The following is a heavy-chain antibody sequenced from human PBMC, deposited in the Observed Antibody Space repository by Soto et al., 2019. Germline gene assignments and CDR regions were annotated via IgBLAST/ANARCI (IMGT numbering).Heavy chain of an antibody. CDR1: GFTFSSYA. Sequence: EVQLLESGGGLVQTGGSLRLSCAASGFTFSSYAMSWVRQAPGKGLEWVSAISGSDNSTYYADSVKGRFTISRDNFKNTLYLQMSSLRDDDTAVYYCAPMGVWGQGTTVTVSS. J-gene: IGHJ6*02. V-gene: IGHV3-23*01. CDR3: APMGV. CDR2: ISGSDNST.